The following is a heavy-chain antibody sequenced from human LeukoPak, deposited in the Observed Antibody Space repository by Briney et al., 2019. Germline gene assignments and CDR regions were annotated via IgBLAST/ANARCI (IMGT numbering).Heavy chain of an antibody. J-gene: IGHJ4*02. D-gene: IGHD2-15*01. CDR2: IRSRAQGETT. Sequence: GGSLRLSCTASGFTFGDYVMSWVRQAPGKGLEWVGLIRSRAQGETTEYAASVKGRFTISRDDSESIAYLQMNSLKTEGTAVYYCGRGVRYCSGGSCPWYFDYWGQGTLVTVSS. CDR3: GRGVRYCSGGSCPWYFDY. CDR1: GFTFGDYV. V-gene: IGHV3-49*04.